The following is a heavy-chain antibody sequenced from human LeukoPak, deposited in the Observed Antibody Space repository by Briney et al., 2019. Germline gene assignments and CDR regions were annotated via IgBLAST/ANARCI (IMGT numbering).Heavy chain of an antibody. CDR1: EFSFSDYA. CDR3: ARSQPSVRRFDY. CDR2: LGGGGTDS. D-gene: IGHD2-2*01. V-gene: IGHV3-23*01. J-gene: IGHJ4*02. Sequence: GGSLRLSCAASEFSFSDYAMFWVRQAPGQGLEWVSALGGGGTDSYYADSVKGRFTISRDNSENMLYLQMNSLRAEDTAVYYCARSQPSVRRFDYWGQGTLVTVSS.